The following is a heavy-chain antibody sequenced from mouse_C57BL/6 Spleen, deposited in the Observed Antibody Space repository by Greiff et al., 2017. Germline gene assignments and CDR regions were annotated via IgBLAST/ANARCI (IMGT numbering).Heavy chain of an antibody. Sequence: VQLQQPGAELVRPGTSVKLSCKASGYTFTSYWMHWVKQRPGQGLEWIGVIDPSDSYTNYNQQFKGKATLTVDTSSSTAYMQLSSLTSEDSAVYYCARERGHYYAMDYWGQGTSVTVSS. CDR2: IDPSDSYT. CDR3: ARERGHYYAMDY. CDR1: GYTFTSYW. V-gene: IGHV1-59*01. J-gene: IGHJ4*01.